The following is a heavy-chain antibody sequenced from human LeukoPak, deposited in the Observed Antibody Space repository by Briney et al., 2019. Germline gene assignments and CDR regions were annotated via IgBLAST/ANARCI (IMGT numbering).Heavy chain of an antibody. CDR2: IYTSGST. Sequence: SQTLSLTCTVSGGSISSGSYYWSWIRQPAGKGLEWIGRIYTSGSTNYNPSLKSRVTISVDTSKNQFSLKLSSVTAADTAVYYCARTSQYNFPHECDYWGQGTLVTVSS. CDR3: ARTSQYNFPHECDY. CDR1: GGSISSGSYY. V-gene: IGHV4-61*02. D-gene: IGHD1-20*01. J-gene: IGHJ4*02.